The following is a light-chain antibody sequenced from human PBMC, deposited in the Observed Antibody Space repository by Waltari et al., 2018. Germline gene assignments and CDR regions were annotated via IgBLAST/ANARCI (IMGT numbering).Light chain of an antibody. V-gene: IGKV3-11*01. CDR2: DAS. CDR3: QQRSNWPPALT. J-gene: IGKJ4*01. Sequence: IVLTQFPVTLSLSPGVRDTLSFRASQSVSSYLTGYQQKPGQAPRLLIYDASNRATGIPARFRGSGSGTDFTLTISSLEPEDFAVYYCQQRSNWPPALTFGGGTKVEVK. CDR1: QSVSSY.